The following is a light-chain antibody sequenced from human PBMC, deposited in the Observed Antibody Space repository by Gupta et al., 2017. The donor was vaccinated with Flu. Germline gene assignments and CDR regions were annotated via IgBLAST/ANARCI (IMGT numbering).Light chain of an antibody. CDR1: YSDIGTFYL. V-gene: IGLV2-23*02. J-gene: IGLJ2*01. CDR2: EVI. Sequence: QSALSHPASLSGSPVQSISISCTGIYSDIGTFYLVSWYRQLPGKAPQLLINEVIKRHPGVSDRFASSSSGNTASLTISGLLTEDEADYYCCSYAGSRTFAVFGGGTKLTVL. CDR3: CSYAGSRTFAV.